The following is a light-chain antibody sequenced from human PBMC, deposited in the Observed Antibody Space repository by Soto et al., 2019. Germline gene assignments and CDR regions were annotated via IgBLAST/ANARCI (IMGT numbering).Light chain of an antibody. V-gene: IGLV2-18*02. CDR1: SSDVGSYNR. CDR2: EVS. CDR3: SSFTSSNTWV. J-gene: IGLJ3*02. Sequence: ALTQPPSVSGSPGQSVTISCTGTSSDVGSYNRVSWYQQPPGTAPKLIIYEVSNRPSGVPDRFFGSKSGNTASLTISGLQAEDEADYYCSSFTSSNTWVFGGGTKVTVL.